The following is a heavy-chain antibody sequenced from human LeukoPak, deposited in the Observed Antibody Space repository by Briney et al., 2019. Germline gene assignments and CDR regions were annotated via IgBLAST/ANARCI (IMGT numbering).Heavy chain of an antibody. CDR3: ARAWDGYNHLGY. CDR1: GYTFTGYY. CDR2: INPNSGGT. V-gene: IGHV1-2*02. J-gene: IGHJ4*02. Sequence: ASVKVSCKASGYTFTGYYMHWVRQAPGQGLEWMGWINPNSGGTNYAQKFQGRVTMTRDTFISTAYMELSRLRSDDTAVYYCARAWDGYNHLGYWGQGTLVTVSS. D-gene: IGHD5-24*01.